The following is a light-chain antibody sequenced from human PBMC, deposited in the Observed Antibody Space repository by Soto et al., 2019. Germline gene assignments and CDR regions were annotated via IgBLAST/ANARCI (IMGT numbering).Light chain of an antibody. J-gene: IGLJ1*01. V-gene: IGLV2-14*01. CDR1: SSDVGGYNY. CDR2: DVS. CDR3: SSYTSSREV. Sequence: QSVLTQPASVSGSPGQSITISCTGTSSDVGGYNYVSWYQQHPGKAPKLMIYDVSNRPSGVSNRFSGSKSGNTASLTISGLQAEDEADYYCSSYTSSREVFGTGTKLTVL.